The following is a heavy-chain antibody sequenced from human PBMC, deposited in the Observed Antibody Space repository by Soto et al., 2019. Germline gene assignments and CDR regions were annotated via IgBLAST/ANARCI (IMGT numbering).Heavy chain of an antibody. Sequence: PWGALRLSCAASVFTCSSYWMSWVRQAPGKGLEWVANIKQDGSEKYYVDSVKGRFTISRDNAKNSLYLQMNSLRAEDTAVYYCARGDYSPSFDYWGQGTLVTVSS. CDR1: VFTCSSYW. V-gene: IGHV3-7*01. CDR3: ARGDYSPSFDY. CDR2: IKQDGSEK. D-gene: IGHD4-4*01. J-gene: IGHJ4*02.